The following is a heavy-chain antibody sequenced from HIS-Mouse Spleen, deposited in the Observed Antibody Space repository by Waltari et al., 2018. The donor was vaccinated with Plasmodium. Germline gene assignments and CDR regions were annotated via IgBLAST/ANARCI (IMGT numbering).Heavy chain of an antibody. CDR3: ANCSKGTGDLWDY. D-gene: IGHD3-16*01. V-gene: IGHV3-23*01. Sequence: EVQLLESGGGLVQPGGSLRLSCAASGFTFSSYAMSWVRQAPGKGLECVSAMSVIVCSTYYADSVKGRVTIYSDNYKKPLYLQTHSLRAEYTAVYYCANCSKGTGDLWDYWIQGTLVTVSS. CDR1: GFTFSSYA. CDR2: MSVIVCST. J-gene: IGHJ4*02.